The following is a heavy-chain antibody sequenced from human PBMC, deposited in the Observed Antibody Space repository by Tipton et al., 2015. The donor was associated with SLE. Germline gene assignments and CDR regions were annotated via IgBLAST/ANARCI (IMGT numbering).Heavy chain of an antibody. Sequence: LRLSCAVYGGSFRGYYWSWIRQPPGKGLEWSGEINHSGSTTYKPSLKSRVTISIDTSKSQFSLKLTSVTTADTAVFYCARGRNTVTTFHYFDYYMDVWGKGTTVTVSS. CDR3: ARGRNTVTTFHYFDYYMDV. CDR2: INHSGST. CDR1: GGSFRGYY. D-gene: IGHD4-17*01. J-gene: IGHJ6*03. V-gene: IGHV4-34*01.